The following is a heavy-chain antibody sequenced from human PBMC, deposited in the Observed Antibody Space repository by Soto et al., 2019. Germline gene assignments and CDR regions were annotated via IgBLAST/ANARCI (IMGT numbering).Heavy chain of an antibody. D-gene: IGHD4-17*01. Sequence: LSLTCTVSGGSVSSGSYYWSWIRQPPGKGLEWIGYIYYSGSTNYNPSLKSRVTISVDTSKNQFSLKLSSVTAADTAVYYCARRRGSMTTVTNWFDPWGQGTLVTVSS. J-gene: IGHJ5*02. CDR1: GGSVSSGSYY. CDR3: ARRRGSMTTVTNWFDP. CDR2: IYYSGST. V-gene: IGHV4-61*01.